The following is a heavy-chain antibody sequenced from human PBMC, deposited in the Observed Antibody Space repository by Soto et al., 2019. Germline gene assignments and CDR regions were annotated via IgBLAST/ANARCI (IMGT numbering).Heavy chain of an antibody. Sequence: QLQLQESGPGQVKPSETLSLTCIVSGVSVTSYTWIWVRQPANQGLEWIGRVFSSVSATYSPSLRSRVRISMYTPENRISRKLDSVTAADAGVYYSTRDGMTTGDTWGPGTLVTVSS. V-gene: IGHV4-4*07. D-gene: IGHD2-21*02. CDR3: TRDGMTTGDT. CDR1: GVSVTSYT. CDR2: VFSSVSA. J-gene: IGHJ4*02.